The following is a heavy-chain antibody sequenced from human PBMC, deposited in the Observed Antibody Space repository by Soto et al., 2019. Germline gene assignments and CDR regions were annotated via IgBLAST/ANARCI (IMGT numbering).Heavy chain of an antibody. D-gene: IGHD2-15*01. V-gene: IGHV1-69*13. CDR3: ASRGRCSGGSCYSQAHYYYYGMDV. Sequence: ASVKFSCKASGGTFSSYAISWVRQAPGQGLEWMGGIIPIFGTANYAQKFQGRVTITADESTSTAYMELSSLRSEDTAVYYCASRGRCSGGSCYSQAHYYYYGMDVWGQGTTVTVSS. CDR1: GGTFSSYA. CDR2: IIPIFGTA. J-gene: IGHJ6*02.